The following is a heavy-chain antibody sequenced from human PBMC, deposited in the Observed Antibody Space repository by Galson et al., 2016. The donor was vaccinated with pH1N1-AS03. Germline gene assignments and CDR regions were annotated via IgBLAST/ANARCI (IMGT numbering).Heavy chain of an antibody. V-gene: IGHV1-46*01. CDR1: GDSFSSHY. J-gene: IGHJ4*02. Sequence: SVKVSCKASGDSFSSHYIHWVRQAPGQGLQWMGIVNPSGGSTTYAQRFQGRVTMTRDTSTSTVTLELSSLTFEDTAVYYCAGGRFCSTTSCPRGREYWGQGTLVTVSS. D-gene: IGHD2-2*01. CDR2: VNPSGGST. CDR3: AGGRFCSTTSCPRGREY.